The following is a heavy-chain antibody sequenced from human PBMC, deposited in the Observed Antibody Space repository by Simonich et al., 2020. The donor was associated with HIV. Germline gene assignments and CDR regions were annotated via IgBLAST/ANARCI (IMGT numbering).Heavy chain of an antibody. D-gene: IGHD2-2*01. V-gene: IGHV4-34*01. J-gene: IGHJ4*02. CDR2: INHRGST. Sequence: QVQLQQWGAGLLKPSETLSLSCAVYGGSFSGYYWRWIRQPPGKGLEWIAKINHRGSTNYNPSLKSRVTISVDTSKNQFSLKLSSVTAADTAVYYCARGFYQRLYYFDYWGQGTLVTVS. CDR1: GGSFSGYY. CDR3: ARGFYQRLYYFDY.